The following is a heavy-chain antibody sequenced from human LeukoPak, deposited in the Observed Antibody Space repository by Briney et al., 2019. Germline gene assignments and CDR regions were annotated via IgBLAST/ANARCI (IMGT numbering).Heavy chain of an antibody. CDR3: AREWELPMLYYFDY. CDR1: GGTFISYA. V-gene: IGHV1-69*04. Sequence: SVKVSCKASGGTFISYAISWVRQAPGQGLEWMGRIIPILGIANYAQKFQGRVTITADKSTSTAYMELSSLRSEDTAVYYCAREWELPMLYYFDYWGQGTLVTVSS. J-gene: IGHJ4*02. D-gene: IGHD1-26*01. CDR2: IIPILGIA.